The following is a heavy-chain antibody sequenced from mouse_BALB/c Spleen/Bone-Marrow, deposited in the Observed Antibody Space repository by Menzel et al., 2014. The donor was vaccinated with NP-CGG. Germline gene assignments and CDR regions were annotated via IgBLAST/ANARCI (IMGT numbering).Heavy chain of an antibody. Sequence: VQLQQPGAELVKPGASVKLSCTASGFNIKDTYMHWVKRRPEQGLEWIGRIDPANGNAKYDPKFQGKATITADTSSNTVYLQLSSLTSEDTAVYYCARYRLGTYFDFWGQGTTLTVSS. J-gene: IGHJ2*01. CDR2: IDPANGNA. CDR1: GFNIKDTY. D-gene: IGHD2-14*01. V-gene: IGHV14-3*02. CDR3: ARYRLGTYFDF.